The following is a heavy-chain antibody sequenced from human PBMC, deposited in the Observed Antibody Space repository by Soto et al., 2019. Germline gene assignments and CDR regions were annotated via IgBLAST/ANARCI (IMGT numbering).Heavy chain of an antibody. D-gene: IGHD3-3*01. Sequence: GGSLRLSCAAPGFTFSSYWMHWVRQAPGKGLVWVSRINNDGSRTYYVDSVKGRFAISRDNAKNSLYLQMNSLRAEDTAVYYCVRDRVKLRFLEWLLSPRAFDIWGQGTMVTVSS. V-gene: IGHV3-74*01. J-gene: IGHJ3*02. CDR1: GFTFSSYW. CDR3: VRDRVKLRFLEWLLSPRAFDI. CDR2: INNDGSRT.